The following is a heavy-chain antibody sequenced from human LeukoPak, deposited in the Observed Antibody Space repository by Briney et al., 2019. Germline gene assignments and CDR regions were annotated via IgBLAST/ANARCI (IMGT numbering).Heavy chain of an antibody. Sequence: SETLSLTCTVSGGSISSYYWGWIRQPPGKGLEWIGYIYYSGSTNYNPSLKSRVTISVGTSKTQFSLKLSSVTAADTAVYYCARDKKGASCYDYWGQGTLVTVSS. J-gene: IGHJ4*02. CDR3: ARDKKGASCYDY. CDR1: GGSISSYY. CDR2: IYYSGST. V-gene: IGHV4-59*01. D-gene: IGHD2-2*01.